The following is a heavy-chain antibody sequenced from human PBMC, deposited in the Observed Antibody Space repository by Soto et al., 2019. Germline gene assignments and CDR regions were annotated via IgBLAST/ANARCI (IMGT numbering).Heavy chain of an antibody. CDR1: GGSFSGYY. CDR2: INHSGST. Sequence: KPSETLSLTCAVYGGSFSGYYWSWIRQPPGKGLEWIGEINHSGSTNYNPSLKSRVTISVDTSKNQFSLKLSSVTAADTAVYYCARGLVGHYYDSSGYYYYYYGMDVWGQGTTVTAP. D-gene: IGHD3-22*01. CDR3: ARGLVGHYYDSSGYYYYYYGMDV. J-gene: IGHJ6*02. V-gene: IGHV4-34*01.